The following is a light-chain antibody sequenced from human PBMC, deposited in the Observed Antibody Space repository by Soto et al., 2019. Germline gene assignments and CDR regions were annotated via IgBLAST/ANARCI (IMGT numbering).Light chain of an antibody. CDR1: QSISKY. V-gene: IGKV1-39*01. CDR2: AVS. CDR3: QQSYRTLYT. J-gene: IGKJ2*01. Sequence: DIQMTQSPSSLSASVGDRVTITCRASQSISKYLNWYQQKPGKAPSLLMYAVSSLQGGVPLRFSGSASGTNFSLHIAGLQRADFSPYHCQQSYRTLYTFGQGTKLEIK.